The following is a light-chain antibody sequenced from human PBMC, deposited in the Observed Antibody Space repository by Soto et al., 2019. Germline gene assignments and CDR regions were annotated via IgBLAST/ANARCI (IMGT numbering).Light chain of an antibody. Sequence: SPVAVSLTIGERATLSCRASQSVSSNLAWYQQKPGQAPRLLIYGASTRATGIPARFSGSGSGTEFTLTFCSLQAEDLPVYSGQPSFVLKRFGQGTKVDIK. CDR2: GAS. CDR1: QSVSSN. V-gene: IGKV3-15*01. J-gene: IGKJ1*01. CDR3: QPSFVLKR.